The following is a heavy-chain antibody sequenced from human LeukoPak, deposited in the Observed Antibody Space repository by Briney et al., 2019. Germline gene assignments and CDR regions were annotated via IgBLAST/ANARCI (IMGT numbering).Heavy chain of an antibody. CDR1: GYTFNTYG. D-gene: IGHD2-15*01. Sequence: ASVKVSCKTSGYTFNTYGISWVRQAPGQGPEWMGWISGYNGKTNYAQKLQGRVTMTTDTSTSTAYMELRSLRSEDTAVYYCATLYLNWFDPWGQGTLVTVSS. CDR2: ISGYNGKT. CDR3: ATLYLNWFDP. J-gene: IGHJ5*02. V-gene: IGHV1-18*01.